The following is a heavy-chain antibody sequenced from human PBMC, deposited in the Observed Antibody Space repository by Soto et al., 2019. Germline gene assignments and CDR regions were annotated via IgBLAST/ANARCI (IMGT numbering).Heavy chain of an antibody. V-gene: IGHV4-61*01. J-gene: IGHJ4*02. CDR1: GASVNSATFY. CDR3: ARVVRSDFWSGYDSPSQAMYFDF. CDR2: IYFSGTT. Sequence: SETLSLTCTVSGASVNSATFYWGWIRQSPGKGLEWIGDIYFSGTTKYKPSLKSRVTMSLDTSNNRFSLMLTSVTAADTAVYFCARVVRSDFWSGYDSPSQAMYFDFWGQGTLVTVSS. D-gene: IGHD3-3*01.